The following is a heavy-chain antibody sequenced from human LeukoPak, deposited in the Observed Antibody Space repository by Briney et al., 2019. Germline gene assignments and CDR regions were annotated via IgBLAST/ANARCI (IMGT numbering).Heavy chain of an antibody. J-gene: IGHJ4*02. CDR2: MNPNSDNT. D-gene: IGHD2-21*01. CDR3: ARAYSSGFDY. CDR1: GYTFTSYD. Sequence: ASVKVSCKASGYTFTSYDINWVRQATGQGLEWMGWMNPNSDNTGYAQKFQGRVTMTRDTSIRTAYMELSSLRSEDTAVYYCARAYSSGFDYWGQGTLVSVS. V-gene: IGHV1-8*01.